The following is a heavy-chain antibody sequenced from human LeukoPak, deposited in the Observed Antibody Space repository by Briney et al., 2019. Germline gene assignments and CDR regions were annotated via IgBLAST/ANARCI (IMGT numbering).Heavy chain of an antibody. CDR1: GFSLSTSGVG. CDR3: ARGKLERPRSSSFDY. CDR2: IYYSGST. J-gene: IGHJ4*02. D-gene: IGHD1-1*01. Sequence: SGPTLVKPTQTLTLTCTFSGFSLSTSGVGVGWIRQPPGKALEWIGYIYYSGSTNYNPSLKSRVTISVDTSKNQFSLKLSSVTAADTAVYYCARGKLERPRSSSFDYWGQGTLVTVSS. V-gene: IGHV4-61*08.